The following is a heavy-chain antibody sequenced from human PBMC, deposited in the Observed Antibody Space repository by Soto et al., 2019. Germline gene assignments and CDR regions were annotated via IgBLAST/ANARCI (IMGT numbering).Heavy chain of an antibody. D-gene: IGHD3-16*01. V-gene: IGHV4-4*02. CDR2: IYHSGGT. CDR3: ARVILWGSYWAFDI. CDR1: GGSISSSNW. Sequence: SETLSLTCAVSGGSISSSNWWSWVRQPPGKGLEWIGEIYHSGGTNYNPSLKSRVTISVDKSKNQFSLKLSSVTAADTAVYYCARVILWGSYWAFDIWGQGTMVTVSS. J-gene: IGHJ3*02.